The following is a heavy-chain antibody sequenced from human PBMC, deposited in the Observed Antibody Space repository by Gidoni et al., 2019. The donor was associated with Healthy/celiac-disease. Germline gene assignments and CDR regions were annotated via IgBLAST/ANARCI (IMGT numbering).Heavy chain of an antibody. J-gene: IGHJ6*02. Sequence: QVQLQQWGAGLLKPSETLSLTCAVYGGSFSGYYWSWIRQPPGKGLEWIGEINHSGSTNYNPSLKSRVTISVDTSKNQFSLKLSSVTAADTAVYYCARSLSYYYYYGMDVWGQGTTVTVSS. V-gene: IGHV4-34*01. CDR3: ARSLSYYYYYGMDV. CDR2: INHSGST. CDR1: GGSFSGYY.